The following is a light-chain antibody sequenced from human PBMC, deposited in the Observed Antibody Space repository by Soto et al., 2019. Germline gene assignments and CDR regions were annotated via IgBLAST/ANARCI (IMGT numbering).Light chain of an antibody. V-gene: IGKV1-9*01. J-gene: IGKJ4*01. CDR3: QQLNSYPLT. CDR1: QGISSD. Sequence: DGPLPDSGSLLSAYEGDTVTITSLASQGISSDLAWYQQKPGKAPKLLIYAASTLQSGVPSRFSGSGSGTEFTLTISSLQPEDFATYYCQQLNSYPLTFGGGTKV. CDR2: AAS.